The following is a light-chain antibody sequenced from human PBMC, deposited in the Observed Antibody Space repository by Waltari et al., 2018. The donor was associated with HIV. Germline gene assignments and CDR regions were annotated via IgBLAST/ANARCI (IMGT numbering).Light chain of an antibody. Sequence: SYELTQPPSVSVSPGQTASITCPGDQLGTKYAFWYQQKAGQSPVLVIYQDDKRPSGIPERFSGSNSGNTATLTISGTQAMDEADYYCQTWDNRTARVFGPGTKVTVL. CDR3: QTWDNRTARV. J-gene: IGLJ1*01. CDR2: QDD. V-gene: IGLV3-1*01. CDR1: QLGTKY.